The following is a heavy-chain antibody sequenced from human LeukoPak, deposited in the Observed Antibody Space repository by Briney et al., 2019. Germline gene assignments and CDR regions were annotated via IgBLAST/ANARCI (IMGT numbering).Heavy chain of an antibody. CDR2: IYYNGNT. CDR3: VRNFDSYNAFDI. J-gene: IGHJ3*02. CDR1: GGSFSGYY. V-gene: IGHV4-34*09. D-gene: IGHD3-22*01. Sequence: SETLSLTCAVYGGSFSGYYWSWIRQPPGKGLEWIGYIYYNGNTYYNPSLKSRLTISGDTSKNQFSLKLSSVTAADTAVYYCVRNFDSYNAFDIWGQGTMVTVSS.